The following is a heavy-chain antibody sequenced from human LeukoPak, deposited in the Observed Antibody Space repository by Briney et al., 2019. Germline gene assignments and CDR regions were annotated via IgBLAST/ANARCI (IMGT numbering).Heavy chain of an antibody. D-gene: IGHD3-22*01. CDR2: LNHIGET. J-gene: IGHJ4*02. V-gene: IGHV4-38-2*01. CDR1: GYSISSGYY. CDR3: ARYTANKSGYSFDY. Sequence: SETLSLTCAVSGYSISSGYYWSWIRQPPGKGLEWIATLNHIGETYYNPSVKSRVTISVDTSKNQFSMKVSSVTAAGTAIYYCARYTANKSGYSFDYWGQGTLVTVSS.